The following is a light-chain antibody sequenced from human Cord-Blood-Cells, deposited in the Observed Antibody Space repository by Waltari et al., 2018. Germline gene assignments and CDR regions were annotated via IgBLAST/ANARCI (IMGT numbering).Light chain of an antibody. V-gene: IGKV1-39*01. Sequence: DIQMTQSPSSLSASVGDRVTITCRASQSISSYLNWYQQKPGIAPKLLIYAASSLQSGVPSRFSGSGSGTDFTLTNSSLQPEDFATYDCQQSYSTLWTFGQGTKVEIK. J-gene: IGKJ1*01. CDR2: AAS. CDR1: QSISSY. CDR3: QQSYSTLWT.